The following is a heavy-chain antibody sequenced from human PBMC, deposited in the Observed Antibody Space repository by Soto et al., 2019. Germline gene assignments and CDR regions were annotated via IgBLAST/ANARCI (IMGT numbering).Heavy chain of an antibody. J-gene: IGHJ6*03. D-gene: IGHD3-10*01. Sequence: QVQLVESGGGAVQSGRSLRLSCAASGFTFSNYGMHWVRQAPGKGLEWVAVISYDGNKKHYADSVKGRFTISRDSSKNTLYLQMTGLRGEDTAVYYCAKDSWFGELFRSYMDVWGKGTTVTVSS. CDR3: AKDSWFGELFRSYMDV. CDR2: ISYDGNKK. V-gene: IGHV3-30*18. CDR1: GFTFSNYG.